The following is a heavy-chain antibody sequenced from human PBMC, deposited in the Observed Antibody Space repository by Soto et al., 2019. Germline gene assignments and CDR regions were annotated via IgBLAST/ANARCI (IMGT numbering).Heavy chain of an antibody. J-gene: IGHJ5*01. CDR2: IHYGGST. CDR1: GGSISTDKYY. V-gene: IGHV4-30-4*01. CDR3: AREDKHLKVRGWFDL. Sequence: PSETLSLTCTVPGGSISTDKYYWSWIRQSPGKGLEWIGNIHYGGSTYYTPSLKSRLSISIDTSTNQFSLKLTSVTAADTAVYFCAREDKHLKVRGWFDLWGQGTLVTVSS.